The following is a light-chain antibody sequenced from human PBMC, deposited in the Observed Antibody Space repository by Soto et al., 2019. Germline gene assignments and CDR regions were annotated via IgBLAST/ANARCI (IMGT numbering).Light chain of an antibody. CDR1: ESVSNNY. V-gene: IGKV3-20*01. CDR3: QQYVRSLWT. CDR2: GAS. Sequence: VLSQSPGTLSLSPGERATLSCRASESVSNNYLAWYQQRPGQAPRLLIYGASIRATDIPDRFSGSGSGTDFTLTISRLEPEDFAVYYCQQYVRSLWTFGQGTKVDIK. J-gene: IGKJ1*01.